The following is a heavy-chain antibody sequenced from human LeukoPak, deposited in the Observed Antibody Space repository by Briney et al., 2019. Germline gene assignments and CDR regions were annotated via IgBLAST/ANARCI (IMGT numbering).Heavy chain of an antibody. CDR3: ARQGTIVAGTLGTTFDY. CDR2: TYHGDSDT. V-gene: IGHV5-51*01. D-gene: IGHD5-12*01. CDR1: GYSFTNYW. Sequence: GESLQISCKASGYSFTNYWIGWVRQMPGKGLEWMGITYHGDSDTNYSPSFKGQVTISADKSINTAYPQWRSLRASDTAMYYCARQGTIVAGTLGTTFDYWGQGTLLTVSS. J-gene: IGHJ4*02.